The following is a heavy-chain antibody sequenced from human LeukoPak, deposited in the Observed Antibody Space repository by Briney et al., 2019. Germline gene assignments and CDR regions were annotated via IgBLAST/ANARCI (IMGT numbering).Heavy chain of an antibody. J-gene: IGHJ3*02. Sequence: ASVKVSCKASGYTFTGYGVGWVRQAPGQALEWVAWISTYNGDRKYAQKVQGRVTVTTDTSTNTAYMELRSLRSDDTAVYYCARDQGWVDAFDIWGQGTMVTVSS. CDR3: ARDQGWVDAFDI. V-gene: IGHV1-18*01. D-gene: IGHD6-19*01. CDR1: GYTFTGYG. CDR2: ISTYNGDR.